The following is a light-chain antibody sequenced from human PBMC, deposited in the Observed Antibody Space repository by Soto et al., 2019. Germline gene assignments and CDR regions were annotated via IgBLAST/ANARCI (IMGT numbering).Light chain of an antibody. Sequence: QSALTQPASVSGSPGQSITISCTGNSSDVGYHNYVSWYRQHPGKAPRLMIYEVNNRPSGVSNRFSGSKSGNTASLTISGLQAEDEADYYCSSCTSSNTLLYVFGTGTKLTV. V-gene: IGLV2-14*01. CDR3: SSCTSSNTLLYV. J-gene: IGLJ1*01. CDR1: SSDVGYHNY. CDR2: EVN.